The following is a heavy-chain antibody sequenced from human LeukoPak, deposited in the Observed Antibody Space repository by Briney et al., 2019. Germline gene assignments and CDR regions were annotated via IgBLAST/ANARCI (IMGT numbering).Heavy chain of an antibody. D-gene: IGHD1-26*01. V-gene: IGHV4-39*01. Sequence: SGTLSLTCTVSGDFISISYYWAWIRQPPGKGLDWIGSIYYSGSTFYNPSLKRRVTIDIDTPKNQFSLKMTSVTAADTAVYYCARHGVPYTGRSLGAVSNNWFDPWGQGTLVAVSS. CDR1: GDFISISYY. J-gene: IGHJ5*02. CDR2: IYYSGST. CDR3: ARHGVPYTGRSLGAVSNNWFDP.